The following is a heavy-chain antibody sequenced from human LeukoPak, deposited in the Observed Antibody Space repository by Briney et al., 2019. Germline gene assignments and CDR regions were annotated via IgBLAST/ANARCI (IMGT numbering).Heavy chain of an antibody. CDR1: GFTFSSYS. Sequence: GGSLRLSCAASGFTFSSYSMNWVRQAPGKGLEWVSSISSSSYIYYADSVKGRFTISRDNAKNSLYLQMNSLRAEDTAVYYCAREGVYYDFWSGRAEFDYWGQGTLVTVSS. J-gene: IGHJ4*02. V-gene: IGHV3-21*01. CDR3: AREGVYYDFWSGRAEFDY. CDR2: ISSSSYI. D-gene: IGHD3-3*01.